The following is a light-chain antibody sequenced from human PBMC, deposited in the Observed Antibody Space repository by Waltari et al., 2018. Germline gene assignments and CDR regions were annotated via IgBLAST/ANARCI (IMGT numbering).Light chain of an antibody. Sequence: QSVLTQPPSASGPPWQRVPISRSGRSSNVGRHPVTWYQQPPGTAPKLLIYSNNQRPSGVPDRFSGSKSGTSASLAISGLQSEDEADYYCAAWDDSLNGWVFGGGTKLTVL. CDR2: SNN. V-gene: IGLV1-44*01. CDR3: AAWDDSLNGWV. J-gene: IGLJ3*02. CDR1: SSNVGRHP.